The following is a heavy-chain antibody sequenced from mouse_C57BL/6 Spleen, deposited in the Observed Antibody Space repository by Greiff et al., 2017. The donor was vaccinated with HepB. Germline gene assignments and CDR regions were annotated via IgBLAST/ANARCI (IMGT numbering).Heavy chain of an antibody. CDR3: ARFGRSNFDY. CDR1: GYTFTSYW. CDR2: IDPSDSYT. J-gene: IGHJ2*01. D-gene: IGHD1-1*01. V-gene: IGHV1-69*01. Sequence: VQLQQPGAELVMPGASVKLSCKASGYTFTSYWMHWVKQRPGQGLEWIGEIDPSDSYTNYNQKFKGKSTLTVDKSSSTAYMQLSSLTSEDSAVYYCARFGRSNFDYWGQGTTLTVSS.